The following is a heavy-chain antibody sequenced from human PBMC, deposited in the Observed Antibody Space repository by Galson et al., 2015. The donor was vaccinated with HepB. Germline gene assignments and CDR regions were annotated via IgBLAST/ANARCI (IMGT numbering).Heavy chain of an antibody. CDR2: VDPEDGET. CDR3: ATEGTVTGEGFDY. CDR1: GYTFTDYY. V-gene: IGHV1-69-2*01. J-gene: IGHJ4*02. Sequence: VKVSCKVSGYTFTDYYMHWVQQAPGKGLEWMGLVDPEDGETIYAEKFQGRVTITADTSTDTAYMELSSLRSEDTAVYYCATEGTVTGEGFDYWGQGTLVTVSS. D-gene: IGHD7-27*01.